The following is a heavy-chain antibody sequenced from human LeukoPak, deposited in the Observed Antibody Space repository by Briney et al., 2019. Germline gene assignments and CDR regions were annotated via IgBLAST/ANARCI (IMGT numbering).Heavy chain of an antibody. Sequence: GSSLRLSCAVFGFTFSDYGMHWVRQAPGKGLEWVAVIWYDGSNKYYGDSVKGRFTISRDNAKKLLSLQMNSLRGDDTAVYYCARGWQGMWLFDQWGQGTLVTVAS. J-gene: IGHJ4*02. CDR2: IWYDGSNK. V-gene: IGHV3-33*01. D-gene: IGHD3-22*01. CDR1: GFTFSDYG. CDR3: ARGWQGMWLFDQ.